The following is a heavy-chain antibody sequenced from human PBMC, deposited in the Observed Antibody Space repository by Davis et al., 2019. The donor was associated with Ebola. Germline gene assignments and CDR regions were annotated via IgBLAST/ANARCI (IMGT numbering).Heavy chain of an antibody. Sequence: ASVKVSCKASGYTFTSYGISWVRQAPGQGLEWMGWISAYNGNTNYAQKLQGRVTMTTDTSTSTAYMELRSLRSDDTAVYYCARDTGVVPAAIMLPFQAITGYYYYMDVWGKGTTVTVSS. CDR1: GYTFTSYG. V-gene: IGHV1-18*04. J-gene: IGHJ6*03. CDR3: ARDTGVVPAAIMLPFQAITGYYYYMDV. CDR2: ISAYNGNT. D-gene: IGHD2-2*01.